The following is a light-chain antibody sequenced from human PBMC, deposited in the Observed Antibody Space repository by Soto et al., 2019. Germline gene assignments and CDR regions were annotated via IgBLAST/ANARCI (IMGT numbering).Light chain of an antibody. J-gene: IGKJ4*01. CDR1: QSVGGY. Sequence: EIVLTQSPATLSLSPGERATLSCRARQSVGGYLAWDQQKPAQAPRLLIYDATNRVTGIPARLSVTESGTDFTLTISTLEPDTCAVYYCQRRSNWPLLTFGGGTKVEIK. CDR2: DAT. V-gene: IGKV3-11*01. CDR3: QRRSNWPLLT.